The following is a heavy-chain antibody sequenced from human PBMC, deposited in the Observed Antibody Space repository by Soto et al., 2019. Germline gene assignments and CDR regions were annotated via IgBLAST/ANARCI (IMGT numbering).Heavy chain of an antibody. CDR3: ARDWGPYWFDP. CDR2: IYDSGAT. D-gene: IGHD3-16*01. J-gene: IGHJ5*02. V-gene: IGHV4-61*01. Sequence: PSETLSLTCTVSGGSLSGGSYYWNWIRQPPGKQMEWIGYIYDSGATKYNPSLKSRVTISQDTSKNQFSLKMNSVTPSDTAVYYCARDWGPYWFDPWGQGSLVTGS. CDR1: GGSLSGGSYY.